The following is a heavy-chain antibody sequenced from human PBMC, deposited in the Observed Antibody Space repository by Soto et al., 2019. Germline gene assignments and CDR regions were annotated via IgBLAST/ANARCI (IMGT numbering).Heavy chain of an antibody. V-gene: IGHV3-30-3*01. J-gene: IGHJ6*02. CDR3: AKGRAIYYYYGMDV. CDR2: MSSDGTNE. CDR1: RFTFTTYA. Sequence: PGGSLRLSCAASRFTFTTYAMNWVRQAPGKGLEWVALMSSDGTNEHYADSVRGRFTVSRDNSRNTLFLQMNSLRAEDTAVYYCAKGRAIYYYYGMDVWGQGTTVTVSS. D-gene: IGHD2-2*01.